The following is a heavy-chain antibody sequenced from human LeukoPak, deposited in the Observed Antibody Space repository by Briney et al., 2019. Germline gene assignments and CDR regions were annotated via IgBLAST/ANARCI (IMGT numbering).Heavy chain of an antibody. Sequence: GGSPRLSCAASGFTFSSYAMSWVRQPPGKGLEWVSSISASGGSTYYADSVQGRFTISRDNSKNTLYLLMNSLRAEDTAVYYCATSGWWGYFDYWGQGTLVTVSS. CDR1: GFTFSSYA. CDR2: ISASGGST. V-gene: IGHV3-23*01. CDR3: ATSGWWGYFDY. D-gene: IGHD6-19*01. J-gene: IGHJ4*02.